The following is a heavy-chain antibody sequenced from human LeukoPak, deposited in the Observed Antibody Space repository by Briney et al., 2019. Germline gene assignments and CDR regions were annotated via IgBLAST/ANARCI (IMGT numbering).Heavy chain of an antibody. D-gene: IGHD6-13*01. CDR1: GYTFTSYG. Sequence: ASVKVSCKASGYTFTSYGISWVRQAPGQGLEWMGWINPNSGGTNYAQKFQGRVTMTRDTSISTAYMELSSLRSEDTAVYYCARDGRDSSSHSTSYYYYGMDVWGQGTTVTVSS. CDR2: INPNSGGT. CDR3: ARDGRDSSSHSTSYYYYGMDV. J-gene: IGHJ6*02. V-gene: IGHV1-2*02.